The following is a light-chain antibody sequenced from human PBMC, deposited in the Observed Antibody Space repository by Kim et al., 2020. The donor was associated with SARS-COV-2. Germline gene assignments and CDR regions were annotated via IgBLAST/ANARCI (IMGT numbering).Light chain of an antibody. CDR1: QGVSSD. J-gene: IGKJ4*01. CDR3: QQYNNWPLT. V-gene: IGKV3-15*01. Sequence: EIVMTQSPATLSVSPGERPTLSCRASQGVSSDLAWYQQKPGQAPRLLIYGASTRATGIPARFSGSGSGTEFTLTISSLQSEDFAVYYCQQYNNWPLTFGGGTKVDIK. CDR2: GAS.